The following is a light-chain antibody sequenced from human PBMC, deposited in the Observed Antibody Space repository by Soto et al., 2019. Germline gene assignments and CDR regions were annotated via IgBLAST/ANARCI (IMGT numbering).Light chain of an antibody. J-gene: IGKJ1*01. CDR2: DAS. CDR1: QGISSW. V-gene: IGKV1-12*01. CDR3: QQSYSTPGT. Sequence: DIPLTRSPPSVSASVGHRVTSTCRASQGISSWLAWYQQKPEKAPKLVIYDASSLQSGVPSRFSGSGSGTDFTLTISSLQPEDFATYYCQQSYSTPGTFGQGTKVDI.